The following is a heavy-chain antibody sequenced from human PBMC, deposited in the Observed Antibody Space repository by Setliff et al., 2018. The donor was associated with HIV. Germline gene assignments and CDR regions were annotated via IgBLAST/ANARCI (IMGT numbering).Heavy chain of an antibody. D-gene: IGHD5-12*01. CDR2: IIPIFKSA. Sequence: SVKVSCKVSGDTFNNYGLNWVRQAPGLGLEWMGGIIPIFKSADYAQKFQGRVTITTDESTSKAYMDLSSLKSEDTAIYYCARTSGDAYNYEGAFDVWGQGTLVTVSS. CDR3: ARTSGDAYNYEGAFDV. CDR1: GDTFNNYG. J-gene: IGHJ3*01. V-gene: IGHV1-69*05.